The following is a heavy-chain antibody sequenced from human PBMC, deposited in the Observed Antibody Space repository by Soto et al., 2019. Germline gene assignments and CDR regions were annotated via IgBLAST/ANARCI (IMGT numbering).Heavy chain of an antibody. V-gene: IGHV4-59*01. CDR1: SDSISNYY. D-gene: IGHD3-22*01. J-gene: IGHJ4*02. CDR2: MHYNGYT. Sequence: SETLSLTCTVSSDSISNYYCSWFRQPPGKGLEWIGYMHYNGYTSYNPSLRSRVTISRDNLKNTLYLEMNSLKIEDTAVYYCARPTYYYDSSGPPAYWGQGTLVTVSS. CDR3: ARPTYYYDSSGPPAY.